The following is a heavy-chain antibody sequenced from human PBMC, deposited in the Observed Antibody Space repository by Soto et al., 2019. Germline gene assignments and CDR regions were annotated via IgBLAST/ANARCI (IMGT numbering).Heavy chain of an antibody. V-gene: IGHV4-59*01. Sequence: SGTLSLACTVSGGTISSYYWSWIRQPPGKGLEWIGYIYYSGSTNYNPSLRSRVTISVDTSKNQFSLRLSSVTAADTAVYFCARDLTVGGWFDPWGQGTLVTVSS. CDR2: IYYSGST. CDR3: ARDLTVGGWFDP. D-gene: IGHD2-21*02. J-gene: IGHJ5*02. CDR1: GGTISSYY.